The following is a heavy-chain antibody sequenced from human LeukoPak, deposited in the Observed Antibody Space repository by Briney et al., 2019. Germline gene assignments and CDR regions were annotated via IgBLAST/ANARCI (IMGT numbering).Heavy chain of an antibody. Sequence: GGSLRLSCAASGFTFSSYSMNWVRQAPGKGLEWVSYISSSTIYYADSVKGRFTISRDNAKNSLYLQMNSLRAEDTAVYYCAREPRGYCSGGSCLDAFDIWGQGTMVTVSS. V-gene: IGHV3-48*04. CDR3: AREPRGYCSGGSCLDAFDI. D-gene: IGHD2-15*01. J-gene: IGHJ3*02. CDR1: GFTFSSYS. CDR2: ISSSTI.